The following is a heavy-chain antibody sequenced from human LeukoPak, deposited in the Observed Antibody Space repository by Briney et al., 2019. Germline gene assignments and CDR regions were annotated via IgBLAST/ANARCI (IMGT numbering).Heavy chain of an antibody. CDR1: GGSISSYY. V-gene: IGHV4-4*07. CDR2: IYTSGST. J-gene: IGHJ2*01. D-gene: IGHD3-22*01. CDR3: ARGYYYYDSSGYYYWYFDL. Sequence: SETLSLTCTVSGGSISSYYWSWIRQPAGKGLEWFGRIYTSGSTNYNPSLKSRVTMSVDTSKNQFSLKLSSVTAADTAVYYCARGYYYYDSSGYYYWYFDLWGRGTLVTVSS.